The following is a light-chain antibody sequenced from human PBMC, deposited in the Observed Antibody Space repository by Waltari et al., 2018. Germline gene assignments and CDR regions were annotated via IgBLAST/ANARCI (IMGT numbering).Light chain of an antibody. V-gene: IGLV3-1*01. CDR1: KLGDKY. CDR2: QDS. J-gene: IGLJ1*01. Sequence: SYELTQPPSVSVSPGQTASITCSGDKLGDKYACWYQQKPGQSPVLVIYQDSKRPSGIPERFSGSTSGNTATLTISGTQAMDEADYYCQAWDSSTGEVFGTGTKVTVL. CDR3: QAWDSSTGEV.